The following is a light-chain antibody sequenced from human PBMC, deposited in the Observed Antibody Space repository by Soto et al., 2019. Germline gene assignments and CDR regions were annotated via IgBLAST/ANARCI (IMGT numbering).Light chain of an antibody. J-gene: IGLJ1*01. CDR2: EVN. Sequence: QSALTQPASLSGSPGQSITISRTGTGRGIGAYGYVSWIQRDPDKAPKHISSEVNNRPSGDSIRFSVSESGNTASLTFYGLQVEDEAEYFCFSFTTTSTHVFGTGTKVTVL. CDR3: FSFTTTSTHV. V-gene: IGLV2-14*01. CDR1: GRGIGAYGY.